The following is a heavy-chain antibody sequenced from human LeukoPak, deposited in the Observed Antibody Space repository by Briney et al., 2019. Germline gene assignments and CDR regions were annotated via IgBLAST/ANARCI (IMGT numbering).Heavy chain of an antibody. J-gene: IGHJ4*02. CDR1: GDSISSHY. V-gene: IGHV4-59*11. D-gene: IGHD3-22*01. CDR2: IYYSGGT. Sequence: SETLSLTCIVSGDSISSHYWSWIRQPPGKGLEYIGYIYYSGGTDYNPSLKSRVTISLDTSKNQFSLNLTSVTAADTAVYYCARRSGVLDSRDYRYHFDFWGQGTLVTVSS. CDR3: ARRSGVLDSRDYRYHFDF.